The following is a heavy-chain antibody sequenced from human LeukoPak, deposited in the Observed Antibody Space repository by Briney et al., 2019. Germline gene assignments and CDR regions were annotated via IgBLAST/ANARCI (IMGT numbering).Heavy chain of an antibody. J-gene: IGHJ4*02. Sequence: GGSLRLSCAASGFXFSTYAMSWVRQAPGKGLKWVSGITGSGGSTHYADSVKGRFTISRDNSKNTLYLQMNSLRAEDTAVYYCAKEGMYYDILTGYYEGYFDYWGQGTLVTVSS. CDR1: GFXFSTYA. D-gene: IGHD3-9*01. CDR2: ITGSGGST. CDR3: AKEGMYYDILTGYYEGYFDY. V-gene: IGHV3-23*01.